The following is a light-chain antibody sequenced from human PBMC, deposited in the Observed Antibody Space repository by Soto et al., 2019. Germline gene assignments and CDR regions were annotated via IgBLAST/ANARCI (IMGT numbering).Light chain of an antibody. CDR2: GNS. Sequence: QSVLTQPPSVSGAPGQRVTISCTGSSSNIGAGYDVHWYQQLPGTAPKLIIYGNSNRPSGVPERFSGSTSGTSASLAITGLRAEDEADYYCPSYDSSLRGWVFGGGTKVTVL. V-gene: IGLV1-40*01. J-gene: IGLJ3*02. CDR3: PSYDSSLRGWV. CDR1: SSNIGAGYD.